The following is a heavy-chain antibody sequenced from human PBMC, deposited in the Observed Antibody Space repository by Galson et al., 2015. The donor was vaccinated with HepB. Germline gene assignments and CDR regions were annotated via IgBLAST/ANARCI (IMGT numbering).Heavy chain of an antibody. J-gene: IGHJ4*02. Sequence: SETLSLTCIVSGGSISSFYWSWIRQPPGKGLEWIGYIHHRGNTNSNPSLKSRVSISVDTSKNQFSLKVNSVAAADTAVYYCARLDFWSGYHDFWGQGTPVTVSS. D-gene: IGHD3-3*01. CDR1: GGSISSFY. V-gene: IGHV4-59*08. CDR2: IHHRGNT. CDR3: ARLDFWSGYHDF.